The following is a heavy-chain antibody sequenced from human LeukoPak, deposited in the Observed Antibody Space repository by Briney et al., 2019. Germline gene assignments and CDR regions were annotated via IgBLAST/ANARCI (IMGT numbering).Heavy chain of an antibody. J-gene: IGHJ4*02. D-gene: IGHD3-9*01. CDR1: GYTFTGYY. CDR2: TNPNSGGT. V-gene: IGHV1-2*02. CDR3: ARGGYFDWLSISDY. Sequence: ASVKVSCKASGYTFTGYYMHWVRQAPGQGLEWMGWTNPNSGGTNYAQKFQGRVTMTRDTSISTAYMELSRLRSDDTAVYYCARGGYFDWLSISDYWGQGTLVTVSS.